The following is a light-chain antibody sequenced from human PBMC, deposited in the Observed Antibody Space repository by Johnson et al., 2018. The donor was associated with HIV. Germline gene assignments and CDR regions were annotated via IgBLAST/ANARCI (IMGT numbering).Light chain of an antibody. J-gene: IGLJ1*01. CDR1: SSNIGNNY. Sequence: QPLLTQPPSVSAAPGQKVTISCSGSSSNIGNNYVSWYQQLPGTAPKLLIYDNNKRPSGIPDRFSGSKSGTSATLGITGLQTGDAADYYCGTWDSSLSAGVFGTGTKVTVL. V-gene: IGLV1-51*01. CDR3: GTWDSSLSAGV. CDR2: DNN.